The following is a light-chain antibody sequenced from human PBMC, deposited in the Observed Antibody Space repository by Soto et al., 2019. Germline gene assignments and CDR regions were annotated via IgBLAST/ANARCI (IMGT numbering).Light chain of an antibody. CDR1: QSVSNY. CDR2: DAP. Sequence: DIQMTQSPSSLSASVGDRVTITCRASQSVSNYLHWYQQKPGKAPNLLIYDAPSLQSGVPSRFGGSGSGTDFTLTISSLQHEDFATYYCQQSYYNPTFGQGTKVEIK. CDR3: QQSYYNPT. V-gene: IGKV1-39*01. J-gene: IGKJ1*01.